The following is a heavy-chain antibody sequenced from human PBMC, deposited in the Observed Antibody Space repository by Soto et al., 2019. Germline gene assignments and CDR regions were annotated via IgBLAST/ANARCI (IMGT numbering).Heavy chain of an antibody. CDR2: IFSNDEK. CDR1: GFSLSNARMG. CDR3: ARQGDYYYYGMDV. Sequence: QVTLKESGPVLVKPTETLTLTCTVSGFSLSNARMGVSWIRQPPGKALEWLAHIFSNDEKSYSTSLKSRLTIYKDTSKSQVVLTMTNMDPVDTATYYCARQGDYYYYGMDVWGQGTTVTVSS. V-gene: IGHV2-26*01. J-gene: IGHJ6*02. D-gene: IGHD3-16*01.